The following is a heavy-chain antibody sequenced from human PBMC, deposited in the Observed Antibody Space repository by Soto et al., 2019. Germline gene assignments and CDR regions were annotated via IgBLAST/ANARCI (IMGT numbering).Heavy chain of an antibody. CDR1: GFTFSSFT. Sequence: EVQLVEAGGGLVQPGGSLRLSCAASGFTFSSFTMNWVRQAAGKGLEWVSYIGSSGITRYHADSVKGRFTVSRDNASNSLYLQMNSLRDEDTALYYCARSGSSRYDRDRLGSNEALDVWGQGTMVTVSP. V-gene: IGHV3-48*02. J-gene: IGHJ3*01. CDR3: ARSGSSRYDRDRLGSNEALDV. CDR2: IGSSGITR. D-gene: IGHD5-12*01.